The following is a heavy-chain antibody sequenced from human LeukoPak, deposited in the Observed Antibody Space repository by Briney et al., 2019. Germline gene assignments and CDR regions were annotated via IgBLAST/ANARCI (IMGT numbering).Heavy chain of an antibody. CDR3: ARASGTEGGYYYYYYMDV. D-gene: IGHD1-26*01. J-gene: IGHJ6*03. CDR2: IIPILGIA. Sequence: GASVKVSCKASGGTFSSYTISWVRQAPGQGLEWMGRIIPILGIANYAQKFQGRVTITADESTSTAYMELSSLRSEDTAVYYCARASGTEGGYYYYYYMDVWGKGTTVTVSS. V-gene: IGHV1-69*02. CDR1: GGTFSSYT.